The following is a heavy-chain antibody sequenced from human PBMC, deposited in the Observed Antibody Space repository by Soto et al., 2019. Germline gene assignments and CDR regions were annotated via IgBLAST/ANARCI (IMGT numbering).Heavy chain of an antibody. D-gene: IGHD1-26*01. CDR1: GGTFSSYA. Sequence: SVKVSCKASGGTFSSYAISWVRQAPGQGLEWMGGIIPIFGTANYAQKFQGRVTITADESTSTAYMELSSLRSEDTAVYYCVRGGSGSYEWFDPWGQGTLVTVSS. CDR2: IIPIFGTA. CDR3: VRGGSGSYEWFDP. V-gene: IGHV1-69*13. J-gene: IGHJ5*02.